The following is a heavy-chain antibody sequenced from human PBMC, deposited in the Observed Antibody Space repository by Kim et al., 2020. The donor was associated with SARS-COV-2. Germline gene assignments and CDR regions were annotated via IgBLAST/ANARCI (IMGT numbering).Heavy chain of an antibody. J-gene: IGHJ4*02. CDR1: GFTFSSYA. Sequence: GGSLRLSCAASGFTFSSYAMSWVRQAPGKGLEWVSAISGSGGSTYYADSVKGRFTISRDNSKNTLYLQMNSLRAEDTAVYYCAKDHAYGFYGVEVYYYFDCWGQGALGTVSS. V-gene: IGHV3-23*01. CDR2: ISGSGGST. CDR3: AKDHAYGFYGVEVYYYFDC. D-gene: IGHD4-17*01.